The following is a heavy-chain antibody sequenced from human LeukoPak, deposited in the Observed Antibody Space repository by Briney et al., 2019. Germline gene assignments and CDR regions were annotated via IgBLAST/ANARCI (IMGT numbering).Heavy chain of an antibody. D-gene: IGHD2-15*01. CDR2: ISAYNGNT. V-gene: IGHV1-18*01. J-gene: IGHJ4*02. CDR3: ARSGSMEGFDY. Sequence: GASVKLSCKVSGYTFTSYGISWVRHAPGQGLEWMGCISAYNGNTTYAQTLQGRVTMTTDTSTSTAHMELRSLRSDDKAVYYCARSGSMEGFDYWGQGTLVIVSS. CDR1: GYTFTSYG.